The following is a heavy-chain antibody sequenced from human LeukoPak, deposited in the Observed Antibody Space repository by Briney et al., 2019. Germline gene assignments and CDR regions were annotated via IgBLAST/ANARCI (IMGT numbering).Heavy chain of an antibody. V-gene: IGHV3-23*01. J-gene: IGHJ6*02. CDR1: GFTFSTYA. Sequence: PGGSLGLSCAASGFTFSTYAMSWVRQAPGKGLEWVSAISGGGGTTHYADSVKGRFTISRDNSMNTLSLQMNNLRAEDTAVYYCAKEFYFATAVWGQGTTVTVSS. CDR2: ISGGGGTT. D-gene: IGHD2-15*01. CDR3: AKEFYFATAV.